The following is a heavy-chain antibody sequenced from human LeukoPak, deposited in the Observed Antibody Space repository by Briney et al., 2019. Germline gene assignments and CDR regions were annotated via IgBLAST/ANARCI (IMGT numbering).Heavy chain of an antibody. CDR3: ARVLAEMAAVWRDDVFDI. CDR1: GDSINGYY. J-gene: IGHJ3*02. CDR2: IYSGGST. V-gene: IGHV4-59*01. Sequence: SETLSLTCTVSGDSINGYYWSWIRQPPGKGLEWIGFIYSGGSTNYNPSLKSRVTISVDTSKNQFALRANSVTAADTAVYYCARVLAEMAAVWRDDVFDIWGQGTMVTVSS. D-gene: IGHD5-24*01.